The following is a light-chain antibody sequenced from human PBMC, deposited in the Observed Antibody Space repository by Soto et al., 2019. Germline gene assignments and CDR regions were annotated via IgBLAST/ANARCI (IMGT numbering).Light chain of an antibody. CDR2: SNN. J-gene: IGLJ1*01. CDR1: RSSIGSNT. V-gene: IGLV1-44*01. Sequence: QSLLTQPPSASGTPGQRVTISCSGSRSSIGSNTVNWYQHLPGMATKLLIYSNNHRPSGVPDRFSASKAGASASLAISGLQSGDEGDYYCAAWDASLGGFYVFGSGTKVTVL. CDR3: AAWDASLGGFYV.